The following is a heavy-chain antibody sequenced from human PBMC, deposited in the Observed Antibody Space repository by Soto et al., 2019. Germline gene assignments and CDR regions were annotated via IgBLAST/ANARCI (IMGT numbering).Heavy chain of an antibody. J-gene: IGHJ4*02. Sequence: QVQLPESGPGLVKASQPLSLICSVSGESLSSGGYYWSWIRHHPGKGLEWIGYIYDSESAYYNPSIKSRVTISMDTSKNHFAMKLSSVTAADTAVYYCARASSSSSAADYWGQGTLITVSS. CDR2: IYDSESA. D-gene: IGHD6-6*01. CDR1: GESLSSGGYY. CDR3: ARASSSSSAADY. V-gene: IGHV4-31*03.